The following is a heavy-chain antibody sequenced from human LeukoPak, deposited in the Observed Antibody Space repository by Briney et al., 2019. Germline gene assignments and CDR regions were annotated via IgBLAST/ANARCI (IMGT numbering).Heavy chain of an antibody. D-gene: IGHD1-26*01. Sequence: GAAVKVSCKASGYTFTSYSMNWVRQAPGQGPEWMGWINTNSGNPTYAQGFTGRFVFSLDTSVSTAYLQISSLKTEDTAVYYCARSYRDYYYYYMDVWGKGTTVTVSS. V-gene: IGHV7-4-1*02. CDR1: GYTFTSYS. J-gene: IGHJ6*03. CDR2: INTNSGNP. CDR3: ARSYRDYYYYYMDV.